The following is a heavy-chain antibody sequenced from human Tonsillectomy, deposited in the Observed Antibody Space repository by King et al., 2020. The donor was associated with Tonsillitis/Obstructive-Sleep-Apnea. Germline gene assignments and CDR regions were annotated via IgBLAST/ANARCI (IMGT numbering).Heavy chain of an antibody. Sequence: QLVQSGSELKKPGASVKVSCKASGYTFTSYSMNWVRQAPGQGLDLMGWINTNTGNPTYAQGFTGRFVFSLDTSVSTAYLQINGLKAEDTALYYCARDPRVAVAGSFDYWGQGTLVTVSS. V-gene: IGHV7-4-1*02. CDR3: ARDPRVAVAGSFDY. J-gene: IGHJ4*02. CDR1: GYTFTSYS. D-gene: IGHD6-19*01. CDR2: INTNTGNP.